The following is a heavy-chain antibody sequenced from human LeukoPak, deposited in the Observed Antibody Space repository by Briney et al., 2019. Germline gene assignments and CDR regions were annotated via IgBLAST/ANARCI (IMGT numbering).Heavy chain of an antibody. J-gene: IGHJ4*02. CDR3: ARVGQQWEPLDY. Sequence: GGSLRLSCAASGFTVSSNYMSWVRQAQGKWLDWVSVIYSGGSTYYADSVKGRFTISRDNSKNTLYLQMNSLRAEDTAVYYCARVGQQWEPLDYWGQGTLVTVSS. V-gene: IGHV3-66*01. D-gene: IGHD6-19*01. CDR2: IYSGGST. CDR1: GFTVSSNY.